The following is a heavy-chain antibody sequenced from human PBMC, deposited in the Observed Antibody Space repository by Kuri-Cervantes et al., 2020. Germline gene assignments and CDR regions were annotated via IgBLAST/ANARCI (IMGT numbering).Heavy chain of an antibody. CDR1: GGSISSYY. CDR2: IYYSGST. V-gene: IGHV4-59*12. D-gene: IGHD1-26*01. J-gene: IGHJ3*02. CDR3: ARGVYASGSYSAFDI. Sequence: SETLSLTCTVSGGSISSYYWSWIRQPPGKGLEWIGYIYYSGSTNYNPSLKSRVTISVDTSKYQFSLKLSSVTAADTAVYYCARGVYASGSYSAFDIWGQGTMVTVSS.